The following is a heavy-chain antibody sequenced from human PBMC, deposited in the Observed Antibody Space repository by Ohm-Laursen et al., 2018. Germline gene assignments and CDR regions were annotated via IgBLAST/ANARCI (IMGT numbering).Heavy chain of an antibody. V-gene: IGHV1-2*02. CDR1: GYTFTGYY. CDR3: ASRYCSSTSCYRDYYYYGMDV. Sequence: SVKVSCKASGYTFTGYYMHWVRQAPGQGLEWMGWINPNSGGTNYAQKFQGRVTMTRDTSISTAYMELSRLRSDDTAVYYCASRYCSSTSCYRDYYYYGMDVWGQGTTVTVSS. D-gene: IGHD2-2*02. CDR2: INPNSGGT. J-gene: IGHJ6*02.